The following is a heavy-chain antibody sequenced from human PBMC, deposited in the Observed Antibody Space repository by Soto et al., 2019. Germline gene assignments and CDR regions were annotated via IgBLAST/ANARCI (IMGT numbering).Heavy chain of an antibody. CDR2: INYVGRT. CDR1: GASMCGFY. Sequence: ETLSPICPSSGASMCGFYGSLIRETPWTGLEWIVYINYVGRTSYYVPSLQSRVTISLDSSKKQFSLILSSVTAADTAVNFCARFRIIYLYYWGQGTQVTVSS. D-gene: IGHD2-15*01. J-gene: IGHJ4*02. V-gene: IGHV4-59*01. CDR3: ARFRIIYLYY.